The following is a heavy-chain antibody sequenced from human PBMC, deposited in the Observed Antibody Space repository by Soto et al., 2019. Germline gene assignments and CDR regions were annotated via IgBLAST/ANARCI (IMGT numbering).Heavy chain of an antibody. CDR2: IIKDGSEK. V-gene: IGHV3-7*03. D-gene: IGHD3-16*01. CDR3: VRVWGGLGY. J-gene: IGHJ4*02. CDR1: GFTFSNYW. Sequence: GGSLRLSCAASGFTFSNYWMTWVRQAPGKGLEWVANIIKDGSEKSYVDAVKGRFTISRDNAENSLYLEMNSLRVEDTAVYYCVRVWGGLGYWGRGTLVTVSS.